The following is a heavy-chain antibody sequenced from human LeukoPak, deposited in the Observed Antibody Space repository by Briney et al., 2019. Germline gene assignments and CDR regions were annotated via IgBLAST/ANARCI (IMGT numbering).Heavy chain of an antibody. CDR1: GFTFSSYG. J-gene: IGHJ4*02. Sequence: PGGSLRLSCAASGFTFSSYGMHWVRQAPGKGLEWVAVISYDGSNKYYADSVKGRFTISRDNSKNTLYLQMNSLRAEDTAVYYCAKDTTVFDYGDNGTRDYWGQGTLVTVSS. V-gene: IGHV3-30*18. CDR3: AKDTTVFDYGDNGTRDY. CDR2: ISYDGSNK. D-gene: IGHD4-17*01.